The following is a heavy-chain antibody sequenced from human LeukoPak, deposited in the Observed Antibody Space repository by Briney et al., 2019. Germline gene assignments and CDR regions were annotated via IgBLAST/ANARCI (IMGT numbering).Heavy chain of an antibody. CDR1: GFNFGDYG. J-gene: IGHJ5*02. CDR2: ISSSSSYI. V-gene: IGHV3-21*01. D-gene: IGHD6-13*01. Sequence: GGSLRLSCRTSGFNFGDYGVSWVRQAPGKGLEWVSSISSSSSYIYYADSVKGRFTISRDNAKNSLYLQMNSLRAEDTAVYYCASLAAAGNWFDPWGQGTLVTVSS. CDR3: ASLAAAGNWFDP.